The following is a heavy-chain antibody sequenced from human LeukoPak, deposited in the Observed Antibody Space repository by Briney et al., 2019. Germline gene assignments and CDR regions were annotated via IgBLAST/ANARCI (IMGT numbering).Heavy chain of an antibody. D-gene: IGHD6-13*01. CDR3: ARVGAAAGTRDAFDI. Sequence: SETLSLTCTVSGGSISSYYWSWIRQPAGKGLEWIGRIYTSGSTNYNPSLKSRVTMSVDTSKNQFSLKLISVTAADTAVYYCARVGAAAGTRDAFDIWGQGTMVTVSS. V-gene: IGHV4-4*07. CDR2: IYTSGST. J-gene: IGHJ3*02. CDR1: GGSISSYY.